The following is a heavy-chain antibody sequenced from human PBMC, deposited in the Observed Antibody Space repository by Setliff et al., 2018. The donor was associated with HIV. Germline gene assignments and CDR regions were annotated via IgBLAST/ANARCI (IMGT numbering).Heavy chain of an antibody. D-gene: IGHD6-13*01. CDR2: VYYSGST. J-gene: IGHJ4*02. CDR1: GGSISSSSYY. Sequence: SETLSLTCIVSGGSISSSSYYWGWIRQPPGKGLEWIGTVYYSGSTYYNPSLKSRVTISVDTSEHQFSLKLISVTAADTAVYYCARDGYSSSWYVISGSFDYWGQGILGTVS. V-gene: IGHV4-39*07. CDR3: ARDGYSSSWYVISGSFDY.